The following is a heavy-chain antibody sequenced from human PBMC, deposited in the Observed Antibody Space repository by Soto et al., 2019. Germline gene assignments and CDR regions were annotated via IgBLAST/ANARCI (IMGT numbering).Heavy chain of an antibody. CDR2: ISSSSSTI. Sequence: GGSLRLSCAASGFTFSSYSMNWVRQAPGKGLEWVSYISSSSSTIYYADSVKGRFTISRDNAKNSLYLQMNSLRDEDTAVYYCARDRSGAGYSYADDYYYYGMDVWGQGTTVTVSS. CDR3: ARDRSGAGYSYADDYYYYGMDV. V-gene: IGHV3-48*02. D-gene: IGHD5-18*01. J-gene: IGHJ6*02. CDR1: GFTFSSYS.